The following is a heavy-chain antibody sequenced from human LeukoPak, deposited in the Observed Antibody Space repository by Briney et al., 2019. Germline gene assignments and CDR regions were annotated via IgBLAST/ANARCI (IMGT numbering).Heavy chain of an antibody. Sequence: KTGGSLRLSCAASGFSFSNDNMNWVRQAPGKGLEWVSSISSTSSYIYYADSVKGRFTISRDNAKNSLYLQMNSLRAEDTAVYYCATSDSWYIRNAFYIWGQGTMVTISS. V-gene: IGHV3-21*01. CDR2: ISSTSSYI. CDR3: ATSDSWYIRNAFYI. D-gene: IGHD6-13*01. J-gene: IGHJ3*02. CDR1: GFSFSNDN.